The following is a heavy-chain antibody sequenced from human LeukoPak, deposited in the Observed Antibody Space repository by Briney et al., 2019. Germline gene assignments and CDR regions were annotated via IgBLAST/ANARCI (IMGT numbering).Heavy chain of an antibody. V-gene: IGHV1-18*01. CDR3: AGVLLWFGELLSWSDP. CDR1: GYTFTSYG. D-gene: IGHD3-10*01. J-gene: IGHJ5*02. CDR2: ISAYNGNT. Sequence: ASVQVSCKASGYTFTSYGISWVRQAPGQGLEWMGWISAYNGNTNYAQKLQGRVTMTTDTSTSTAYMEQRSLRSDDAAVYYCAGVLLWFGELLSWSDPWGQGTLVTVSS.